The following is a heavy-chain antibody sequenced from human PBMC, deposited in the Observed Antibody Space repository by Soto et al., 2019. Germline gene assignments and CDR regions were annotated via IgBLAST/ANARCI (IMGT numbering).Heavy chain of an antibody. CDR1: GFTFSSYG. Sequence: QVQLVESGGGVVQPGRSLRLSCAASGFTFSSYGMHWVRQAPGKGLEWVAVIWYDGSNKYYADSVKGRFTISRDNSKNTLYLQMNSLRAEDTAVYYCARALGYCSSTSCSDAFDIWGQGTMVTVSS. CDR2: IWYDGSNK. D-gene: IGHD2-2*01. V-gene: IGHV3-33*01. CDR3: ARALGYCSSTSCSDAFDI. J-gene: IGHJ3*02.